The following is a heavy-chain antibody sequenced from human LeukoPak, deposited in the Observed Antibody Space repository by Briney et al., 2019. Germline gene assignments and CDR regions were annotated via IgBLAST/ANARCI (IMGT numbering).Heavy chain of an antibody. CDR2: IYYSGST. Sequence: SQTLSLTCTVSGGSISSGGYYWSWIRQHPGKGLEWIGYIYYSGSTYYNPSLKSRVTISVDTSKNQFSLKLSSVTAADTAVYYCARGGDYYDSSGYYRFDYWGQGTLVTVSS. V-gene: IGHV4-31*03. D-gene: IGHD3-22*01. J-gene: IGHJ4*02. CDR1: GGSISSGGYY. CDR3: ARGGDYYDSSGYYRFDY.